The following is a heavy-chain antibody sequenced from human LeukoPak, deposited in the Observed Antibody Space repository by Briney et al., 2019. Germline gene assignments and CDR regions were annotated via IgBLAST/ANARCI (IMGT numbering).Heavy chain of an antibody. V-gene: IGHV3-30*03. J-gene: IGHJ4*02. Sequence: GGSLRLSCAASGFSFGSYGIHWVRQAPGKGLEWVAVISHEGSQTYCADSVRGRFTLSRDNSKNMVFLQMSSLRAEDTAVYYCARTREQWQVLDYWGQGTLVTVSS. CDR1: GFSFGSYG. D-gene: IGHD6-19*01. CDR2: ISHEGSQT. CDR3: ARTREQWQVLDY.